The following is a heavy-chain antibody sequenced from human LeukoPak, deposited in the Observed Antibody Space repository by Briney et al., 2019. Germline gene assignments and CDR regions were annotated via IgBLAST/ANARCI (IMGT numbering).Heavy chain of an antibody. CDR2: IKSKTDGGTT. CDR3: TTVRVNDYVWGSYRYSYFDY. CDR1: GFTFSNAW. J-gene: IGHJ4*02. D-gene: IGHD3-16*02. V-gene: IGHV3-15*01. Sequence: PGGSLRLSCAASGFTFSNAWMSWVRQAPGKGLEWVGRIKSKTDGGTTDYAAPVKVSFTISRDNSKNTLYLQMNSVKTEDTAVYYCTTVRVNDYVWGSYRYSYFDYWGQGTLVTVSS.